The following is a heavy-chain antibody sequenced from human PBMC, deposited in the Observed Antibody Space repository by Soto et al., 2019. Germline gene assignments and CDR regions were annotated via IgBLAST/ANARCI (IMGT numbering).Heavy chain of an antibody. D-gene: IGHD3-22*01. CDR3: ARDHYDSSGYQYYFDY. V-gene: IGHV1-69*13. CDR2: IIPIFGTA. CDR1: GGTFSSYA. Sequence: ASVKVSCKASGGTFSSYAISWVRQAPGQGLEWMGGIIPIFGTANYAQKFQGRVTITADESTSTAYMELSSLRSEDTAVYYCARDHYDSSGYQYYFDYWGQGTLVTVSS. J-gene: IGHJ4*02.